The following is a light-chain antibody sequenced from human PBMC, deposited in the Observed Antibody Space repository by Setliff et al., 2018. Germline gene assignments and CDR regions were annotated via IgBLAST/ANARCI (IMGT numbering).Light chain of an antibody. V-gene: IGLV1-44*01. CDR3: AAWDDSLNGDV. J-gene: IGLJ1*01. Sequence: QSVLTQPPSASGTPGQRVTISCSGSSSNIGSNTVNWYQQLPGTAPKLPIYRNNQRPSGVPDRFSGSKSGTSASLAISGLQSEDEADYYCAAWDDSLNGDVFGTGTKGTVL. CDR1: SSNIGSNT. CDR2: RNN.